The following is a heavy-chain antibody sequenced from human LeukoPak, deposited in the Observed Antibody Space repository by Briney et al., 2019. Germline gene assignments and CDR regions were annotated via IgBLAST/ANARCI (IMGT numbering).Heavy chain of an antibody. CDR1: GFTFDDYA. CDR2: ISWNSGSI. V-gene: IGHV3-9*01. D-gene: IGHD3-9*01. Sequence: GGSLRLSCAASGFTFDDYAMHWVRHAPGKGLEWVSGISWNSGSIGYADSVKGRFTISRDNAKNSLYLQMNSLRAEDTAVYYCAKDGGEYYDILTGYYPRLYYTDVWGKGTTVTISS. J-gene: IGHJ6*03. CDR3: AKDGGEYYDILTGYYPRLYYTDV.